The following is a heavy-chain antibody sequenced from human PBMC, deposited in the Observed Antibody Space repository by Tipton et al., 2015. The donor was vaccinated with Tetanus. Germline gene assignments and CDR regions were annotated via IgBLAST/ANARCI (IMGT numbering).Heavy chain of an antibody. D-gene: IGHD2-8*01. Sequence: QLVQSGGEVKKPGXXLXXXCKXXXYIXXXYXXXWVXXXPGXXXEWMGIIYPGDSDTRYSXSFQGRGSISFYKSINTAYLQWSSLKASDTSMXYCARAHCTDGVCNFDFWGXGALXSVAS. CDR1: XYIXXXYX. J-gene: IGHJ4*02. CDR3: ARAHCTDGVCNFDF. V-gene: IGHV5-51*01. CDR2: IYPGDSDT.